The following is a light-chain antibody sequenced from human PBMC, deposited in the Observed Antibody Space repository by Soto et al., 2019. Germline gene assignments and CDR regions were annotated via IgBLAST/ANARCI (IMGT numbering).Light chain of an antibody. J-gene: IGKJ3*01. Sequence: IQLTQSPSSLSASVGDRVTITCRASQGISSYLAWYQQKPGKAPKLLIYAASTLQSGVTSRFSGSASGTDFTLYIGSLQPEDFAVYYCQQRSNWLFGPGTKVDIK. V-gene: IGKV1-9*01. CDR1: QGISSY. CDR3: QQRSNWL. CDR2: AAS.